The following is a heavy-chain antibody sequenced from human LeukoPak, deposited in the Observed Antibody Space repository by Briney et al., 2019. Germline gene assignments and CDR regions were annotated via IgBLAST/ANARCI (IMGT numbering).Heavy chain of an antibody. CDR2: IKQDGSEI. Sequence: PGGSLRLSCAASGFTFSSYWMSWVRQAPGKGLEWVANIKQDGSEIYYVDSVKGRFTISRDNAKNSLYLQMNSLRAEDTAVYFCARTRIVLRLDYWGQGTLVTVSS. D-gene: IGHD2-15*01. J-gene: IGHJ4*02. CDR3: ARTRIVLRLDY. V-gene: IGHV3-7*01. CDR1: GFTFSSYW.